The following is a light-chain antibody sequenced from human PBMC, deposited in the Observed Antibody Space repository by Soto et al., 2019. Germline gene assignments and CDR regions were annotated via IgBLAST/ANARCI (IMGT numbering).Light chain of an antibody. CDR1: SRSVSTGYD. Sequence: QAVVTQEPSFSVPPGGTVTLTCGLNSRSVSTGYDPSWYQQTPGQAPRTLIYSTDIRSSGVPDRFSGSILGNKAALTIAGAQADDEADYYCVWYMGGGIWVFGGGTKLTVL. CDR3: VWYMGGGIWV. CDR2: STD. J-gene: IGLJ3*02. V-gene: IGLV8-61*01.